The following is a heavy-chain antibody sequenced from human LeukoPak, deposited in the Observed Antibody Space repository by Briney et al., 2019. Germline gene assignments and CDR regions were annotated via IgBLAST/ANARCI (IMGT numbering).Heavy chain of an antibody. Sequence: KSSETLSLTCTVSGGSISSYYWSWIRQPPGKGLEWIGYIYYSGSTNYNPSLKSRVTISVDTSKNQFSLKLSSVTAADTAVYYCAKSGVWWSVDYYYYMDVWGKGTTVTVSS. V-gene: IGHV4-59*01. J-gene: IGHJ6*03. CDR2: IYYSGST. CDR1: GGSISSYY. D-gene: IGHD2-21*01. CDR3: AKSGVWWSVDYYYYMDV.